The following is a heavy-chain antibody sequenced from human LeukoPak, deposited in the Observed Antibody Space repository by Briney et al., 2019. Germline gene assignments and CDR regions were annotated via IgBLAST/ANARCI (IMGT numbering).Heavy chain of an antibody. D-gene: IGHD1-7*01. CDR1: GGSISSGGYY. V-gene: IGHV4-31*03. CDR2: IYYSGST. CDR3: ATGTTLGYYYYGMDV. J-gene: IGHJ6*02. Sequence: PSETLSLTCTVSGGSISSGGYYWSWIRQHPGKGLEWIGYIYYSGSTYYNPSLKSRVTISVDTSKNQFSLKLSSVTAADTAVNYCATGTTLGYYYYGMDVWGQGTTVTVSS.